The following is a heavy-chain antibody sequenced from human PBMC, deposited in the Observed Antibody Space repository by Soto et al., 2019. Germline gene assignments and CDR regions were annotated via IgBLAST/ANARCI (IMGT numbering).Heavy chain of an antibody. V-gene: IGHV1-18*01. D-gene: IGHD3-9*01. J-gene: IGHJ5*02. Sequence: ASVKVSCKASGYTFTSYGISWVRQAPGQGLEWMGWISAYNGNTNYAQKLQGRVTMTTDTSTSTAYMELRSLRSDDTAVYYCARDFYDILTGYYTPPPGGWFDPWGQGTLVTVSS. CDR1: GYTFTSYG. CDR2: ISAYNGNT. CDR3: ARDFYDILTGYYTPPPGGWFDP.